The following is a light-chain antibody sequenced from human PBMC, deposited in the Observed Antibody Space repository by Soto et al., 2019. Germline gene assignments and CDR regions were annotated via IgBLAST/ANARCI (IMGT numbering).Light chain of an antibody. CDR2: GVT. J-gene: IGLJ3*02. CDR1: SSDVGDYNY. Sequence: QSALAQPASVSGSPGQSITISCTGTSSDVGDYNYVSWYQQHPGKAPKLLIYGVTNRPSGVSNRFSGSKSGNTASLTISGLQAEDEADYYCSSYTSSSTWVFGGGTKLTVL. CDR3: SSYTSSSTWV. V-gene: IGLV2-14*01.